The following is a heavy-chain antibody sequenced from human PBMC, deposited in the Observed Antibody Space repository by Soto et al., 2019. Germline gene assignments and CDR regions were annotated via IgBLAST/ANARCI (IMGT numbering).Heavy chain of an antibody. V-gene: IGHV3-30*03. CDR1: GFTFSDYA. D-gene: IGHD6-19*01. J-gene: IGHJ4*02. Sequence: PGGSLRLSCAASGFTFSDYAMHWVRQAPGKGLEWVAVVSHDGRNTHYADSVKGRFTISRENSNNTLYLQLSSLRPEDTAVYYCARTTAVAGTPEFDYWGQGALVTVSS. CDR2: VSHDGRNT. CDR3: ARTTAVAGTPEFDY.